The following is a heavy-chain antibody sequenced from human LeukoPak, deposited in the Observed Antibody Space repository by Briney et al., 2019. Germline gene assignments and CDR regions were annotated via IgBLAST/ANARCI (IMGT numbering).Heavy chain of an antibody. J-gene: IGHJ3*02. CDR3: ASPGYSSGHDAFDI. CDR1: GYTFTSYA. Sequence: ASVTVSCMASGYTFTSYAMNWVRQAPGQGLEGMGWINTNTGNPTYDQGFTGRFVFSLDTSVSTAYLQISSLKAEDTAVYYCASPGYSSGHDAFDIWGQGTMVTVSA. CDR2: INTNTGNP. V-gene: IGHV7-4-1*02. D-gene: IGHD6-19*01.